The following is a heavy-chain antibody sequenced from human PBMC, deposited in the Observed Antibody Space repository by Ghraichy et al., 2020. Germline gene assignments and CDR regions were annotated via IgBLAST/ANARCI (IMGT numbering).Heavy chain of an antibody. CDR1: GGTFSSYA. J-gene: IGHJ6*02. CDR2: IIPIFGTA. CDR3: ARDATYDILTGPHPSSYYYYGMDV. V-gene: IGHV1-69*06. Sequence: SVKVSCKASGGTFSSYAISWVRQAPGQGLEWMGGIIPIFGTANYAQKFQGRVTITADKSTSTAYMELSSLRSEDTAVYYCARDATYDILTGPHPSSYYYYGMDVWGQGTTVTVSS. D-gene: IGHD3-9*01.